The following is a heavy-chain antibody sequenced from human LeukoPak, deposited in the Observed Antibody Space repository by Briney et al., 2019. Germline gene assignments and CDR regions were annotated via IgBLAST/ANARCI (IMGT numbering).Heavy chain of an antibody. V-gene: IGHV1-46*01. CDR3: ARDAGIVVVSQGYYGMDV. J-gene: IGHJ6*02. CDR2: INPSGGST. Sequence: GASVKVSCKASGYTFTSYYMHWVRQAPGQGLEWMGIINPSGGSTSYAQKFQGRVTITRDTSASTAYMELSSLRSEDTAVYYCARDAGIVVVSQGYYGMDVWGQGTTVTVSS. D-gene: IGHD2-15*01. CDR1: GYTFTSYY.